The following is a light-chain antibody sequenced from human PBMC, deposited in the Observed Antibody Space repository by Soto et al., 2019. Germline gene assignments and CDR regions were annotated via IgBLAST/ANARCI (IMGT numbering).Light chain of an antibody. V-gene: IGKV1-5*03. CDR3: QQYNSYAWT. J-gene: IGKJ1*01. CDR1: ASISSW. CDR2: KSS. Sequence: DIQMTQSPSTLSGSVGDRVTIPCRASASISSWLAWYQQQPGKAPKLLIYKSSILENGVPSRFSGSGSGTEFTLTISSLQPDDFATYYCQQYNSYAWTFGQGTKVDI.